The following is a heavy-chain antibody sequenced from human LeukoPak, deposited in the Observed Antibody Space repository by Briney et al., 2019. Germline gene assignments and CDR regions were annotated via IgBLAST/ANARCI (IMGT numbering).Heavy chain of an antibody. CDR2: IYHSGST. CDR1: GGSISSSNW. Sequence: PSETLSLTCAVSGGSISSSNWWSWVRQPPGKGLEWIGEIYHSGSTNYNPSLKSRVTISVDKSKNQFSLKLSSVTAADTAVYYCASYGYYGSGSYYSIPYYFDYWGQGTLVTVSS. J-gene: IGHJ4*02. D-gene: IGHD3-10*01. CDR3: ASYGYYGSGSYYSIPYYFDY. V-gene: IGHV4-4*02.